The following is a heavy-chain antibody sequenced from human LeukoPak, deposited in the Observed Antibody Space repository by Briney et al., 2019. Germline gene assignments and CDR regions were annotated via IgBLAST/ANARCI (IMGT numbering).Heavy chain of an antibody. CDR1: GFTFSTYW. CDR3: ATPPNGGDLNYYFDS. J-gene: IGHJ4*02. V-gene: IGHV3-7*01. CDR2: IKQDGSDK. D-gene: IGHD2-21*01. Sequence: GGSLRLSCAASGFTFSTYWMSWVRQAPGKGLECVANIKQDGSDKNYVDSVQGRFTISRDNAKNSLYLQMNSLRVEDTAVYYCATPPNGGDLNYYFDSWGQGTLVTVSS.